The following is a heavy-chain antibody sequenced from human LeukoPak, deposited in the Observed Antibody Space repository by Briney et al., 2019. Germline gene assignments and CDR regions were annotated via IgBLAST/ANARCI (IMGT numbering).Heavy chain of an antibody. D-gene: IGHD4-17*01. CDR3: ARSRGLRSSNFDY. V-gene: IGHV3-74*01. CDR2: INSDGSST. J-gene: IGHJ4*02. Sequence: PGGSLRLSCAASGFTFSSYWMHWVRQAPGKGLVWVSRINSDGSSTSYADSVEGRFTISRDNSKNTLYLQMNSLRAEDTAVYYCARSRGLRSSNFDYWGQGTLVTVSS. CDR1: GFTFSSYW.